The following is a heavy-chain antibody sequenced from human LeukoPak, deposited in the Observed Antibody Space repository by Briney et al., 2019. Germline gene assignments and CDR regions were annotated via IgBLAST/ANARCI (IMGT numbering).Heavy chain of an antibody. J-gene: IGHJ4*02. CDR2: IISIFGTA. CDR1: GGIFSRYA. Sequence: ASVKVSCKASGGIFSRYAISWVRQAPGQGVEWMGGIISIFGTANYAQKFKERVTHTVDKSTSTAYMELSSLRYEETAVYYCARRTVDCSSTSCSFYFYYWGQGALVTVSS. V-gene: IGHV1-69*06. D-gene: IGHD2-2*01. CDR3: ARRTVDCSSTSCSFYFYY.